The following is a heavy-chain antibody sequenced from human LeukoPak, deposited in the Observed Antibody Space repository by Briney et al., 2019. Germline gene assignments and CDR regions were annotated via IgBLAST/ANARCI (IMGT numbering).Heavy chain of an antibody. CDR1: GFTFSPYG. D-gene: IGHD3-3*01. Sequence: GGSLRLSCAASGFTFSPYGMHWVRQALGKGLEWVSCISSSSSDIYYADSVKGRFTISRDNAKNSLYLHMSSLRAEDTAVYYCARVPGGLEWADFDYWGQGTLVTVSS. V-gene: IGHV3-21*01. J-gene: IGHJ4*02. CDR3: ARVPGGLEWADFDY. CDR2: ISSSSSDI.